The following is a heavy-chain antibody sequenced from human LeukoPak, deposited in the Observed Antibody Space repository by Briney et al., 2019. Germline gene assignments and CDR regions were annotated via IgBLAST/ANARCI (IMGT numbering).Heavy chain of an antibody. J-gene: IGHJ4*02. V-gene: IGHV3-33*06. D-gene: IGHD6-13*01. CDR1: GFTFSSYG. Sequence: PGGSLRLSCAASGFTFSSYGMHWVRQAPGKGLELVAVIWYDGSNKYYADSVKGRFTISRDNSKNTLYLQMNSLRAEDTAVYYCAKRGHYSINWYHYFDYWGQGTLVTVSS. CDR2: IWYDGSNK. CDR3: AKRGHYSINWYHYFDY.